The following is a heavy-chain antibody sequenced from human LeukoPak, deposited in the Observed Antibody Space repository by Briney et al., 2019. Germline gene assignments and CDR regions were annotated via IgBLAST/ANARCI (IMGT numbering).Heavy chain of an antibody. CDR1: GFTFDDYA. Sequence: GGSLRLSCAASGFTFDDYAMHWVRQAPGKGLEWVSLISGDGGSTYYADSVKGRFTISRHNSKNTLYLQMNSLRAEDTAVYYCASSSGSQGVAFDIWGQGTMVTVSS. J-gene: IGHJ3*02. D-gene: IGHD1-26*01. V-gene: IGHV3-43*02. CDR2: ISGDGGST. CDR3: ASSSGSQGVAFDI.